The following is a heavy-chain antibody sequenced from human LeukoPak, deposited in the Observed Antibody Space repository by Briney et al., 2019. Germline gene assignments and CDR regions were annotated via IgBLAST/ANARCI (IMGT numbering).Heavy chain of an antibody. CDR2: IKQDGSEK. D-gene: IGHD3-22*01. V-gene: IGHV3-7*01. J-gene: IGHJ4*02. CDR3: ARSHSSGCPDY. Sequence: PGGSLRLSCAASGFTFSSYWMSWVRQAPGKGLERVANIKQDGSEKYYVDSVKGRFTISRDNAKNSLYLQMNSLRAEDTAVYYCARSHSSGCPDYWGQGTLVTVSS. CDR1: GFTFSSYW.